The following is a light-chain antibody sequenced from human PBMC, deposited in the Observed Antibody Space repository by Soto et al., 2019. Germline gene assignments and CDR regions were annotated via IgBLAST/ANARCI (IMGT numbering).Light chain of an antibody. CDR3: QQYSHLIT. CDR1: QDISNY. Sequence: DLEMTQCPSSLASGVVDMVAVTFQASQDISNYLNWYQHKLGKAPKLLIYDASNLDTGVPSRFSGSGSGTDFTFTISILQPEDIATYYCQQYSHLITFGQRTRLEIK. J-gene: IGKJ5*01. V-gene: IGKV1-33*01. CDR2: DAS.